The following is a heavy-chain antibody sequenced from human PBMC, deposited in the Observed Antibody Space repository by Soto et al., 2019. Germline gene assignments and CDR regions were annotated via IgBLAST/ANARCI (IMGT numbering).Heavy chain of an antibody. CDR1: GYTFTGYY. V-gene: IGHV1-2*02. CDR2: INPNSGGT. Sequence: ASVKVSCKASGYTFTGYYMHWVRQAPGQGLEWMGWINPNSGGTNYAQKFQGRVTMTRDTSISTAYMELSRLRSDDTAVYYCARGRCSRELRFLEWLSAYYVMDVWGQGTTVTVSS. CDR3: ARGRCSRELRFLEWLSAYYVMDV. J-gene: IGHJ6*02. D-gene: IGHD3-3*01.